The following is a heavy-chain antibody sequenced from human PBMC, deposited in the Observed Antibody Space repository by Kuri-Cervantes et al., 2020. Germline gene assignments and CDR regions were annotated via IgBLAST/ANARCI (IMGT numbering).Heavy chain of an antibody. Sequence: SETLSLTCTVSGGSISSGGYYWSWIRQHPGKGLEWIGYIYYSGSTYYNPSLKSRVTISVDTSKNQFTLKLSSVTAADTAVYYCARRHYDFWSGSSMVDYWGQGTLVTVSS. V-gene: IGHV4-31*03. CDR3: ARRHYDFWSGSSMVDY. D-gene: IGHD3-3*01. CDR2: IYYSGST. CDR1: GGSISSGGYY. J-gene: IGHJ4*02.